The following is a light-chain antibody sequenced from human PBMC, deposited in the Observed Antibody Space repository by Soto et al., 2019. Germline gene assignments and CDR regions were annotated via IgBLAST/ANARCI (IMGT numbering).Light chain of an antibody. Sequence: IVLPQSPSTLSLSPGERSTLSCRASQSVSSYLAWYQQKPGQAPRLLIYDASNRATGIPARFSGSGSGTDFTLTISSLEPEDFAVYYCQQRSNWTFGQGTKVAIK. J-gene: IGKJ1*01. CDR2: DAS. CDR1: QSVSSY. V-gene: IGKV3-11*01. CDR3: QQRSNWT.